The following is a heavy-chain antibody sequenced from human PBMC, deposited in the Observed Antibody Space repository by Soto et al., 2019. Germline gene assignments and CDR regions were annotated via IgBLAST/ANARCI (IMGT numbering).Heavy chain of an antibody. Sequence: QIHLVQSGGEEKKPGASVKVSCKTSGYTFISYGINWLRQAPGQRLEWVGWISAYTGDTNYAQNFQDRVTMTTDTATSTAYMELRSLRSDDTAMYYCAREVYGREVWLEPLGQGTLITVSS. D-gene: IGHD3-10*01. V-gene: IGHV1-18*01. CDR3: AREVYGREVWLEP. J-gene: IGHJ5*02. CDR1: GYTFISYG. CDR2: ISAYTGDT.